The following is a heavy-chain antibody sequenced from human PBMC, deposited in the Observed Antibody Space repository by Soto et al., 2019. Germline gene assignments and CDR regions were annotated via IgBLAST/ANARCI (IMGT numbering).Heavy chain of an antibody. Sequence: SGPTLVNPTQTLTLTCTFSGFSLSTSGVGVGWIRQPPGKALEWLALIYWDDDKRYSPSLKSRLTITKDTSKNQVVLTMTNMDPVDTATYYCAHRPADLDSRLNWFDPWGQGTLVTVSS. J-gene: IGHJ5*02. V-gene: IGHV2-5*02. CDR2: IYWDDDK. CDR1: GFSLSTSGVG. D-gene: IGHD1-1*01. CDR3: AHRPADLDSRLNWFDP.